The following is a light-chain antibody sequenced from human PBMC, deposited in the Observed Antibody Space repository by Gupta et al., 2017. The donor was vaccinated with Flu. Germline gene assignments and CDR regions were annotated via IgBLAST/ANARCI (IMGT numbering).Light chain of an antibody. CDR3: PQTFTLPKT. Sequence: DIKMTQSPSSLSAYVGDRVTITCRASQTISTFLNWSQQKPGQAPNLLLYAASSLQNGVPSRFRGSGSGTDFTLTITNLQPEDFASSYCPQTFTLPKTFGRGTRLEIK. CDR1: QTISTF. V-gene: IGKV1-39*01. J-gene: IGKJ5*01. CDR2: AAS.